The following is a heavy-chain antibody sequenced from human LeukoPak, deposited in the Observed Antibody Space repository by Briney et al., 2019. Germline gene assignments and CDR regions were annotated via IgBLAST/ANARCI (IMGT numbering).Heavy chain of an antibody. CDR1: GGSFSGYY. J-gene: IGHJ4*02. Sequence: PSETLSLTCAVYGGSFSGYYWSWIRQPPGKGLEWIGEINHSGSTNYNPSLKSRVTISVDTSKNQFSLKLSSVTAADTAVYYCARSYGDRNSDYWGQGTLVTVSS. CDR3: ARSYGDRNSDY. V-gene: IGHV4-34*01. D-gene: IGHD4-17*01. CDR2: INHSGST.